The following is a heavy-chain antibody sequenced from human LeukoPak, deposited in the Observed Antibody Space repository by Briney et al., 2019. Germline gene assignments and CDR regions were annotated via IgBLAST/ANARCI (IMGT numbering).Heavy chain of an antibody. V-gene: IGHV3-23*01. Sequence: GGSLRLSCAASGFTFSDYCMSWVRQAPGKGLEWVSAISGSGGTTYYANSVKGRFTISRDNSKNTLYLQMNSLRAEDTAVYYCAKEAADIVVVPAAMMDSWGQGTLVTVSS. J-gene: IGHJ5*01. D-gene: IGHD2-2*01. CDR2: ISGSGGTT. CDR1: GFTFSDYC. CDR3: AKEAADIVVVPAAMMDS.